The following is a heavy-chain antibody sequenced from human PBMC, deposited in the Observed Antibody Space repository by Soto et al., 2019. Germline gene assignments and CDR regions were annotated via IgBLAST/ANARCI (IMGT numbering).Heavy chain of an antibody. CDR1: GFIFSNNG. V-gene: IGHV3-30*03. D-gene: IGHD6-6*01. J-gene: IGHJ4*02. CDR2: MSYDGSDT. Sequence: QVQLVESGGGVVQPGRSLRLSCVGSGFIFSNNGMHWVRQTPGKGLEWVAFMSYDGSDTFYADSVKGRFTSSRDNSKNTHFLHISTLRAEAPAMYSCTIGRVADSALDHWGQGTLVTVSS. CDR3: TIGRVADSALDH.